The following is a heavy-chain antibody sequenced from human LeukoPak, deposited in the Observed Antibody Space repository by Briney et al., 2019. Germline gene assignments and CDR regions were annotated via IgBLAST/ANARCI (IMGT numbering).Heavy chain of an antibody. CDR2: IYTSGST. CDR1: GGSISGYY. Sequence: SETLSLTCTVSGGSISGYYWSWIRQPAGKGLEWIGRIYTSGSTNYNPSLKSRVTMSVDTSKNQFSLKLSSVTAADTAVYYCARIPADSSGYYYVEPYFDYWGQGTLVTVSS. D-gene: IGHD3-22*01. V-gene: IGHV4-4*07. CDR3: ARIPADSSGYYYVEPYFDY. J-gene: IGHJ4*02.